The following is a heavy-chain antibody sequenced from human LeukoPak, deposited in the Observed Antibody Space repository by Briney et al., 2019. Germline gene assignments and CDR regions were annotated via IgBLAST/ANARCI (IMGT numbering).Heavy chain of an antibody. V-gene: IGHV6-1*01. CDR1: GVSVSSIMAA. CDR3: ARTYSRSYSAYFQY. J-gene: IGHJ1*01. D-gene: IGHD1-26*01. Sequence: SQTLSLTCAMSGVSVSSIMAAENSIRQSRSRGLEWLGRTYYKSTWYNDYAVSVKNRITSTPDPCNSPFSLQRNSVTPEDPAVYYCARTYSRSYSAYFQYWGQGTLVTVSS. CDR2: TYYKSTWYN.